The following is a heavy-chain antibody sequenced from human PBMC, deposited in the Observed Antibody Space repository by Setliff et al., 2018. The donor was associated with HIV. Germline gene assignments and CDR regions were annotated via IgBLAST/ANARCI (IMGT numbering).Heavy chain of an antibody. V-gene: IGHV4-61*05. CDR3: ARPIPYGLDWYFDL. D-gene: IGHD4-17*01. Sequence: GGSIKSSSDYWRWIRQPPGKGLEFIGYMHSSGSTNYNLSLETRVTLSVDTSKSQFSLKLTSVTASDTAMYYCARPIPYGLDWYFDLWGRGTLVTVSS. CDR1: GGSIKSSSDY. CDR2: MHSSGST. J-gene: IGHJ2*01.